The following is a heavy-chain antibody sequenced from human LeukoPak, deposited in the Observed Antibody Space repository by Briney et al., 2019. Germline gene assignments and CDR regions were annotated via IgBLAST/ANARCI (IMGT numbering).Heavy chain of an antibody. CDR1: GVSISSHNW. J-gene: IGHJ4*02. CDR2: ISHSGST. V-gene: IGHV4-4*02. CDR3: ASPRSASGYYAFDY. D-gene: IGHD3-22*01. Sequence: PSGTLSLTCAVTGVSISSHNWWNWVRQPPGKGLEWIGEISHSGSTNYNASLKSRVTISIDKSKNQFSLKLTSVTAADTALYYCASPRSASGYYAFDYWGQGTLVTVSS.